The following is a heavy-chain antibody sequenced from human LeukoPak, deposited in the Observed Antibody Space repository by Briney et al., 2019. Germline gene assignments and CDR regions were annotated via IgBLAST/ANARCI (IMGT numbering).Heavy chain of an antibody. J-gene: IGHJ5*02. Sequence: SQTLSLTCAISGDXVSSNSAAWSWIRQSPSRGLEWLGRTYYRSKWYNDYAVSVKSRITINADTSKNQFSLQLNSVTPEDTAVYYCARSSGGGANWFDPWGQGTLVTVSS. CDR1: GDXVSSNSAA. CDR2: TYYRSKWYN. V-gene: IGHV6-1*01. D-gene: IGHD2-15*01. CDR3: ARSSGGGANWFDP.